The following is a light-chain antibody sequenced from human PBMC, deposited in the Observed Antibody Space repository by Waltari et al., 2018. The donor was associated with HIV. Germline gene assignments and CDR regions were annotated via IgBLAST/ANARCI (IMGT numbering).Light chain of an antibody. CDR3: QQTYSTPWT. Sequence: DIQMTQSPSSLSASVGDRVTITCRASHSITNYLHWYRQKPGRAPNLLISAASNLLSGVPSRFSGSRSGADFILTITSLQPEDFATYYCQQTYSTPWTFGQGTQVEIK. V-gene: IGKV1-39*01. CDR2: AAS. J-gene: IGKJ1*01. CDR1: HSITNY.